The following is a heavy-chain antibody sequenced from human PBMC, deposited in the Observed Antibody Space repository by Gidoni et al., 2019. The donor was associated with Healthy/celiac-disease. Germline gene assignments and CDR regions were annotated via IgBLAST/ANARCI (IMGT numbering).Heavy chain of an antibody. CDR3: ARAPSDYGGNSGGFDY. D-gene: IGHD4-17*01. CDR1: GFTFSSYW. J-gene: IGHJ4*02. V-gene: IGHV3-7*01. Sequence: EVQLVESGGGLVQPGGSLRLSCAASGFTFSSYWMSWVRQAPGKGLEWVANIKQDGSEKYYVDSVKGRFTISRDNANNSLYLQMNSLRAEDTAVYYCARAPSDYGGNSGGFDYWGQGTLVTVSS. CDR2: IKQDGSEK.